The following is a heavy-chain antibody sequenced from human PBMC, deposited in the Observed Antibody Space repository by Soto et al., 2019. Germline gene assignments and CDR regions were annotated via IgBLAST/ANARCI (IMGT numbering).Heavy chain of an antibody. CDR1: GGSFSGYY. D-gene: IGHD5-18*01. J-gene: IGHJ6*02. V-gene: IGHV4-34*01. CDR3: ARTIQRIDYYYYGMDV. CDR2: INHSGST. Sequence: SETLSFTCAVYGGSFSGYYWSWIRQPPGKGLEWIGEINHSGSTNNNPSLKSRVTRSVDTSKNQFSRKLRSVTAADTAVYYCARTIQRIDYYYYGMDVWGQGPTVTVSS.